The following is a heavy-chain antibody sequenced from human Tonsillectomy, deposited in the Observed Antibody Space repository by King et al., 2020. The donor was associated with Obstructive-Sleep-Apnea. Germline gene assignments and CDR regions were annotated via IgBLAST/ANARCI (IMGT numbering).Heavy chain of an antibody. CDR1: GYTFTSYY. CDR3: ARDDYSSPHYYCYDIDV. D-gene: IGHD6-19*01. J-gene: IGHJ6*02. CDR2: INPSGGSI. Sequence: VQLVQSGAELKNPGASVKVSCKASGYTFTSYYIHWVRQAPGQGLEWMGIINPSGGSISVAQKFQGRVTMTRDTSTSTVYMELSSLRSEDTAVYYCARDDYSSPHYYCYDIDVWGQGTTVTVSS. V-gene: IGHV1-46*01.